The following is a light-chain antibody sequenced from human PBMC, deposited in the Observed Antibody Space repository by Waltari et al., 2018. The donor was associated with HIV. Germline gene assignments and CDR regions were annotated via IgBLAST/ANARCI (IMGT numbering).Light chain of an antibody. CDR2: GVT. Sequence: QSALTQPPSVSGSPGQSVTIPCTGTSSDVGSYDRVSLYQQPPATATQLIIYGVTNRPSGVPNRFSGSQSGNPASLTISGLQAEDEADHSCSSSTSYSTWVFGGGTKLTVL. CDR1: SSDVGSYDR. J-gene: IGLJ3*02. V-gene: IGLV2-18*02. CDR3: SSSTSYSTWV.